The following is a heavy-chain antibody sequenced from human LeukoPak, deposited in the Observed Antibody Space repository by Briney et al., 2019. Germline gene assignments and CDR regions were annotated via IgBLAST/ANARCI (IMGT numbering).Heavy chain of an antibody. CDR1: GGSISSSSYY. Sequence: KPSETLSLTCTVSGGSISSSSYYWGWIRQPPGKGLEWIGSIYYSGSTYYNPSLKSRVTISGDTSKNQFSLKLSPVTAADTAVYYCARGRHNYYASGSSPDFDYWGQGTLVTVSS. D-gene: IGHD3-10*01. V-gene: IGHV4-39*07. CDR3: ARGRHNYYASGSSPDFDY. CDR2: IYYSGST. J-gene: IGHJ4*02.